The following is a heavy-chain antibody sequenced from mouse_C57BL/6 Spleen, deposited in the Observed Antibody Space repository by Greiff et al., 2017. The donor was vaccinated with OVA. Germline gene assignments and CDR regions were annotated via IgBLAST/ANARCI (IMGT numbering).Heavy chain of an antibody. J-gene: IGHJ4*01. Sequence: VQLQQPGAELVRPGSSVKLSCKASGYTFTSYWMDWVKQRPGQRLEWIGNIYPSDSETHYNQKFKDKATLTVDKSSSTAYMALSSLTSEDSAVYYCALTPLGAIDYWGQGTLVTVSA. CDR1: GYTFTSYW. V-gene: IGHV1-61*01. CDR3: ALTPLGAIDY. D-gene: IGHD3-3*01. CDR2: IYPSDSET.